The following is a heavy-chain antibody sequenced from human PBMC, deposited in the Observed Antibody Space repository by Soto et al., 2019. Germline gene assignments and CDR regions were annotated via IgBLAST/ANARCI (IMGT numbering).Heavy chain of an antibody. CDR1: GYTFTSYG. Sequence: QVHQVQSGAEVKKPGASVKVSCKCSGYTFTSYGITWVRQAPGQGLEWMGWISAHNDNTDYAQKLQGRVTVTRDTSTSTAYMELRSLRSDDTAVYYCARGRYGDYWGQGALVTVSS. CDR3: ARGRYGDY. D-gene: IGHD1-1*01. CDR2: ISAHNDNT. J-gene: IGHJ4*02. V-gene: IGHV1-18*01.